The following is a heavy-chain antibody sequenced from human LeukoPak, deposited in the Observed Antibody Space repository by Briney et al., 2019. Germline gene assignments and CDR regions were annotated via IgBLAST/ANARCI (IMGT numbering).Heavy chain of an antibody. D-gene: IGHD6-13*01. CDR2: ISSSSSSTI. J-gene: IGHJ4*02. CDR3: ARDPAHSSSWYSDRDY. V-gene: IGHV3-48*04. CDR1: GFTFSSYS. Sequence: PTGGSLRLSCAASGFTFSSYSMNWVRQAPGKGLEWVSYISSSSSSTIYYADSVKGRFTISRDNAKNSLYLQMNSLRAEDTAVYYCARDPAHSSSWYSDRDYWGQGTLVTVSS.